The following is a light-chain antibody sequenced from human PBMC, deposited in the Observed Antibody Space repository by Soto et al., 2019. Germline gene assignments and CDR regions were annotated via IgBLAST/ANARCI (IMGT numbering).Light chain of an antibody. V-gene: IGLV1-40*01. Sequence: QSVLTQPPSVSGAPGQRVTISCTGSSFNIGAGYDVHWYQQLPGTAPKLLIYGNSNRPSGVPDRFSGSKSGTSASLAITGLQAEDEADYYCQSYDSSLTLYVFGTGTKVTVL. CDR1: SFNIGAGYD. CDR2: GNS. CDR3: QSYDSSLTLYV. J-gene: IGLJ1*01.